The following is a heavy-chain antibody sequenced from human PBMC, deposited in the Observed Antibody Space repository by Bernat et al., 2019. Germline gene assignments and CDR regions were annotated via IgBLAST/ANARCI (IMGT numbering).Heavy chain of an antibody. Sequence: QVQLVESGGGVVQPGRSLRLSCAASGFTFSSYAMHWVRQAPGKGLEWVAVISYDGSNKYYADSVKGRFTISRDNSKNTLYLQMNSLRAEDTAVYYWARGGVAVGGVLGYWGQGTLVTVSS. CDR1: GFTFSSYA. V-gene: IGHV3-30-3*01. J-gene: IGHJ4*02. D-gene: IGHD6-19*01. CDR3: ARGGVAVGGVLGY. CDR2: ISYDGSNK.